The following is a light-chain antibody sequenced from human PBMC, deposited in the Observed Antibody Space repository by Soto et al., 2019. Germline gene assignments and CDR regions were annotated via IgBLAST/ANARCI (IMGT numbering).Light chain of an antibody. J-gene: IGKJ1*01. V-gene: IGKV1-5*01. CDR2: DAS. Sequence: DIPMTQSPSTLSASVGDRVTITCRASQRISSWLAWYQQKPGKAPKLLIYDASSLESGVPSRFSGSGSGTEFALTISSLQPDDFATYYCQQDNSYSWTFGQGTKVEIK. CDR1: QRISSW. CDR3: QQDNSYSWT.